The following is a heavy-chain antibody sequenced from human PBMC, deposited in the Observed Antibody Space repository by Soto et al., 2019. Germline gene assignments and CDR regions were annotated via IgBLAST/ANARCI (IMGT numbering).Heavy chain of an antibody. Sequence: GGSLRLSCAASGFTFSSYGMHWVRQAPGKGLEWVAVIWYDGSNKYYADSVKGRFTISRDNSKNTLYLQMNSLRAEDTAVYYCARGHYYDSSGYYYDNIFDYWGQGTLVTVSS. CDR1: GFTFSSYG. D-gene: IGHD3-22*01. J-gene: IGHJ4*02. CDR3: ARGHYYDSSGYYYDNIFDY. CDR2: IWYDGSNK. V-gene: IGHV3-33*01.